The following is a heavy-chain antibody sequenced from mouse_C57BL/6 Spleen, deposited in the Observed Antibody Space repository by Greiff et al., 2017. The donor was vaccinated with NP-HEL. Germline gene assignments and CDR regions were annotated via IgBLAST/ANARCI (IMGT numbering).Heavy chain of an antibody. CDR1: GFNIKDDY. D-gene: IGHD1-1*01. CDR2: IDPENGDT. J-gene: IGHJ2*01. Sequence: VQLKQSGAELVRPGASVKLSCTASGFNIKDDYMHWVKQRPEQGLEWIGWIDPENGDTEYASKFQGKATITADTSSNTAYLQLSSLTSEDTAVYYCTRHYYGPYWGQGTTLTVSS. V-gene: IGHV14-4*01. CDR3: TRHYYGPY.